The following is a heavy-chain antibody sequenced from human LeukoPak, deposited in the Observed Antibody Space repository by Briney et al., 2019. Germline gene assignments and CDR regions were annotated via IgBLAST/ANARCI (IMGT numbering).Heavy chain of an antibody. D-gene: IGHD4-17*01. CDR3: ASQYGNYYYYGMDV. CDR1: GFTFSSYW. V-gene: IGHV3-7*01. CDR2: IKQDGSEK. J-gene: IGHJ6*02. Sequence: GRSLRLSCAASGFTFSSYWMSWVRQAPGKGLEGVANIKQDGSEKYYVDSVKGRFTISRDNAKNSLYLQMNSLRAEDTAVYYCASQYGNYYYYGMDVWGQGTTVTVSS.